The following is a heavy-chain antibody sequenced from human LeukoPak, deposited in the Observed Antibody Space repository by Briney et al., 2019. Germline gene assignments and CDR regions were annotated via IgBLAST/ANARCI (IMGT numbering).Heavy chain of an antibody. CDR1: GYTFTSYA. CDR3: ARGLRTYADY. D-gene: IGHD2-8*01. V-gene: IGHV1-2*02. Sequence: ASVKVSCKASGYTFTSYAMNWVRQAPGQGLEWMGWINCHSGGTNYAQKFQGRDTMTRDTSLSTAYMELSSLTSDDTAIYYCARGLRTYADYWGQGTLVTVSS. J-gene: IGHJ4*02. CDR2: INCHSGGT.